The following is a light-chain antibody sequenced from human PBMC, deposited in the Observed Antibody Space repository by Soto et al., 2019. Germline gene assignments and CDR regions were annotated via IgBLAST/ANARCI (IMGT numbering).Light chain of an antibody. J-gene: IGKJ1*01. V-gene: IGKV3-20*01. CDR3: QQYGSSPPWT. CDR1: QSVSSSY. Sequence: EIVLTQSPGTLSLSTGERATLSCRASQSVSSSYLAWYQQKPGQAPRLLIYGASSRATGIPDRFSGSGSGTDFTLTISRLEPEDFAVYYCQQYGSSPPWTFGQGTKVE. CDR2: GAS.